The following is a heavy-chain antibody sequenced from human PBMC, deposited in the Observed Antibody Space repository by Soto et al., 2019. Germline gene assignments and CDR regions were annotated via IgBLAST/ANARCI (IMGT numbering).Heavy chain of an antibody. D-gene: IGHD1-26*01. V-gene: IGHV3-11*06. Sequence: KAGGSLRLSCAASGFTFSYYYMSWIRQAPGKGLEWVSYISSSSSYTNYADSVKGRFTISRDNAKNSLYLQMNSLRAEDTAVYYCARDKXGSSPAGGYDYYYGMDVWGQGTTVTVSS. CDR2: ISSSSSYT. CDR1: GFTFSYYY. J-gene: IGHJ6*02. CDR3: ARDKXGSSPAGGYDYYYGMDV.